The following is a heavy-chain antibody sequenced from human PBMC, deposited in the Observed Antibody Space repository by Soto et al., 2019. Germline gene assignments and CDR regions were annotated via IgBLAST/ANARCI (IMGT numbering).Heavy chain of an antibody. J-gene: IGHJ4*02. D-gene: IGHD2-15*01. Sequence: ASVKVSCKASGYTFTSYGITWVRQAPGQGLEWMGWISAHNGNTDYAQKLQGRVIVTRDTSTSTAYMELRSLISDDTAVYYCTTDIQSVSVDDYWGQGTLVTVSS. V-gene: IGHV1-18*01. CDR3: TTDIQSVSVDDY. CDR1: GYTFTSYG. CDR2: ISAHNGNT.